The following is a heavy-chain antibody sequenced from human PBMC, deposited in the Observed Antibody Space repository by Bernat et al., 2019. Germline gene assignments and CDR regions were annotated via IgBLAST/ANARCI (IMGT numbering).Heavy chain of an antibody. J-gene: IGHJ4*02. D-gene: IGHD4-17*01. V-gene: IGHV4-39*01. CDR2: IYYGGST. CDR1: GGSITSNGYY. CDR3: SARSNDYGDYVGIDY. Sequence: QLQLQESGPGLVKPSETLSLTCTVSGGSITSNGYYWGWIRQPPGKGLEWIGSIYYGGSTYYNPSLKSRVTMSVDTSKNQFSLKLSSVTAADTAVYYCSARSNDYGDYVGIDYWGQGTLVTVSS.